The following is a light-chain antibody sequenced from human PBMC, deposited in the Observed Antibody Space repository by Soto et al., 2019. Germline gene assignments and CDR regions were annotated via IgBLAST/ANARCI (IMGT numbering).Light chain of an antibody. CDR3: SSYGASSTL. Sequence: QSVLTQPASLSGSPGQSITFSCTGTSTDIGSYNYVSWYQQHPGKAPKLMIFDVSYRPSGISDRFSGSKSGNTASLTISGLQPEDEADYYCSSYGASSTLFGGGTKVTVL. J-gene: IGLJ2*01. CDR1: STDIGSYNY. V-gene: IGLV2-14*03. CDR2: DVS.